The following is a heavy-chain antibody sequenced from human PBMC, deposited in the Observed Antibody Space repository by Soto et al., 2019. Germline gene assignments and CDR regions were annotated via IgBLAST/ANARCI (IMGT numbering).Heavy chain of an antibody. J-gene: IGHJ6*02. Sequence: QPGGSLRLSCAASGFTFSSYGMHWVRQAPGRGLEWVAVIWYDGSNKYYADSVKGRFTISRDNSKNTLYLQMNSLRAEDTAVYYCAREIAAAGLYYYYGMDVWGQGTTVTVSS. CDR1: GFTFSSYG. CDR3: AREIAAAGLYYYYGMDV. CDR2: IWYDGSNK. D-gene: IGHD6-13*01. V-gene: IGHV3-33*01.